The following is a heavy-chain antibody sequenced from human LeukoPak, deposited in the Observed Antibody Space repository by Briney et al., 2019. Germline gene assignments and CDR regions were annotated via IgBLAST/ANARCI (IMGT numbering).Heavy chain of an antibody. J-gene: IGHJ4*02. CDR1: GGSFSGYY. V-gene: IGHV4-34*01. D-gene: IGHD2-15*01. CDR2: INHSGST. Sequence: SETLSLTCAVYGGSFSGYYWSWIRQPPGKGLEWIGEINHSGSTNYNPSLKSRVTISVDTSKNQFSLKLSSVTAADTAVYYCARHGDVVVVAAKLYFDYWGQGTLVTVSS. CDR3: ARHGDVVVVAAKLYFDY.